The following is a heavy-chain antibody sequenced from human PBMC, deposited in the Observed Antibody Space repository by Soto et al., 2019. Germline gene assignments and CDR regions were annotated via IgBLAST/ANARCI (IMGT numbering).Heavy chain of an antibody. D-gene: IGHD6-6*01. CDR2: IYYSGSN. Sequence: QVQLQESGPGLVKPSETLSLTCTVSGGSISSYYWSWIRQPPGKGLEWIGYIYYSGSNNYNPSLTRRVTLSVDASKHQFSLKLSSVTAADTAVYYCASSSSAQFDYWGQGTLVTVSS. J-gene: IGHJ4*02. CDR1: GGSISSYY. CDR3: ASSSSAQFDY. V-gene: IGHV4-59*13.